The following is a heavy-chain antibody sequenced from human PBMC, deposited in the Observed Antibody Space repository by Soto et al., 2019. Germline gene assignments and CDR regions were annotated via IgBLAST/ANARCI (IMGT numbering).Heavy chain of an antibody. D-gene: IGHD6-6*01. V-gene: IGHV4-31*03. Sequence: SETLSLTCSVSGGSVTGGGYYWSWIRQLPGKGLEWIGYIYHTGSTFYNPSLKSRVTISLDTSKSQFSLKLTSVTAAGTAMYYFAASRSRSRFDYWGQGSPVTVSS. CDR3: AASRSRSRFDY. CDR2: IYHTGST. CDR1: GGSVTGGGYY. J-gene: IGHJ4*02.